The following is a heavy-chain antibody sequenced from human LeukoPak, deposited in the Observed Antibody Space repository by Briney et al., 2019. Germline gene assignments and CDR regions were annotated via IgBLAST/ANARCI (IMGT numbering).Heavy chain of an antibody. D-gene: IGHD1-26*01. CDR1: GFTFSSYA. CDR3: ARDLVDD. V-gene: IGHV3-48*01. Sequence: GGSLRLSCAASGFTFSSYAMHWVRQAPDKGLEWVSYISSSSSTIYYADSVKGRFTISRDNAKKSLYLQMNSLRAEDTAVYYCARDLVDDWGQGTLVTVSS. CDR2: ISSSSSTI. J-gene: IGHJ4*02.